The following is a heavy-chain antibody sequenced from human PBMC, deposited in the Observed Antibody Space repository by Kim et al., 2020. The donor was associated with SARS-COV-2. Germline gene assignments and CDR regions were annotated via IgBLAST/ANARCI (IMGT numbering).Heavy chain of an antibody. Sequence: LKSRVTISVDRSKNQFSLKLSSVTAADTAVYYCARAGYYGSGGLEYYFDYWGQGTLVTVSS. J-gene: IGHJ4*02. D-gene: IGHD3-10*01. V-gene: IGHV4-30-2*01. CDR3: ARAGYYGSGGLEYYFDY.